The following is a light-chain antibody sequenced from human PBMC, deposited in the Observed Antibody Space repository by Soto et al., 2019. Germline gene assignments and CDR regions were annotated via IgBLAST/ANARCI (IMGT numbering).Light chain of an antibody. J-gene: IGKJ4*01. V-gene: IGKV1-33*01. CDR2: DAS. Sequence: DIPMTQSPSSLSASVGDRVTITCQASQDISNYLNWYQQKPGKAPKLLIYDASNLETGVPSRFSGSGSGTDFTFTISSLQAEDIAKFYCQQSDNLRALTFGGGAKGEIQ. CDR1: QDISNY. CDR3: QQSDNLRALT.